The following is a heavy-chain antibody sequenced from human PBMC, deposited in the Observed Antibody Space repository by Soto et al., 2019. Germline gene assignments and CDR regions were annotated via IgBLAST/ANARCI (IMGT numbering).Heavy chain of an antibody. CDR3: ARVTMVRGVMADY. D-gene: IGHD3-10*01. CDR1: GGSISSGGYY. J-gene: IGHJ4*02. CDR2: IYYTGST. Sequence: SETLSLTCTVSGGSISSGGYYWTWIRQHPGKGLEWIGYIYYTGSTYYNPSLTSRVTISVNPSKNQFSLTLTSVTAADTATYYCARVTMVRGVMADYWGQGTLVTVSS. V-gene: IGHV4-30-4*08.